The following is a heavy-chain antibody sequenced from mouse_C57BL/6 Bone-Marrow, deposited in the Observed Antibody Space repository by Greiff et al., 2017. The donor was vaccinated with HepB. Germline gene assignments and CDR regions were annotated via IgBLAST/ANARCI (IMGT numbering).Heavy chain of an antibody. V-gene: IGHV5-12*01. Sequence: EVKLVESGGGLVQPGGSLKLSCAASGFTFSDYYMYWVRQTPEKRLEWVAYISNGGGSTYYPDTVKGRFTISRDNAKNTLYLQMSRLKSEDTAMYYCARVGQDSSGYGAYWGQGTLVTVSA. CDR3: ARVGQDSSGYGAY. CDR2: ISNGGGST. J-gene: IGHJ3*01. D-gene: IGHD3-2*02. CDR1: GFTFSDYY.